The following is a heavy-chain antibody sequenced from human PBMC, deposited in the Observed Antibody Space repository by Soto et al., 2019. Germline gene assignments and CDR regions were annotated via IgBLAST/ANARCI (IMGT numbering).Heavy chain of an antibody. D-gene: IGHD2-15*01. Sequence: GSLRLSCAASGFTVSSNYMSWVRQAPGKGLEWVSVIYSGGSTYYADSVKGRFTISRHNSKNTLYLQMNSLRAEDTAVYYCASARVRYCSGGSCYPGYFQHWGQGTLVMVSS. V-gene: IGHV3-53*04. CDR2: IYSGGST. CDR1: GFTVSSNY. CDR3: ASARVRYCSGGSCYPGYFQH. J-gene: IGHJ1*01.